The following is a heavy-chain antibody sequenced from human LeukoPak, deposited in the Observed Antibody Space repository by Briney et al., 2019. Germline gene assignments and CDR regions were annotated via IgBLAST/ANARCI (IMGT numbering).Heavy chain of an antibody. CDR2: IYYSGNT. CDR3: ARLDPRYSNGPTIDY. V-gene: IGHV4-59*08. Sequence: SETLSLTCTVSGGSISGYSWTWIRQPPGRGLEWIGKIYYSGNTNYNPSLKSRVTISLDMSKNQFSLKLSSVTVADMAVYYCARLDPRYSNGPTIDYWGQGTLVTASS. CDR1: GGSISGYS. J-gene: IGHJ4*02. D-gene: IGHD4-11*01.